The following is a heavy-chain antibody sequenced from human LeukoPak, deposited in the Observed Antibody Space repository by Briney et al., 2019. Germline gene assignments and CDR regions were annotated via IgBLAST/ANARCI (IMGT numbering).Heavy chain of an antibody. CDR3: ARRGVKTTRFDY. Sequence: SETLSLTCTVSGGSINTYYWSWIRQPPGKGREWIGYLYNSGTTNYNPSLKSRVSISGDTSKNQFSLKLNSVTAADTAVYYCARRGVKTTRFDYWGQGILVTVSS. J-gene: IGHJ4*02. CDR2: LYNSGTT. CDR1: GGSINTYY. V-gene: IGHV4-59*01. D-gene: IGHD1-1*01.